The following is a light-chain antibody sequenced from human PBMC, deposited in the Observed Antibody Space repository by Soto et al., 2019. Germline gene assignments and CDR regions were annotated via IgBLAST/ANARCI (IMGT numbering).Light chain of an antibody. J-gene: IGKJ1*01. CDR2: GAS. Sequence: EIVLMQSPGTLSLSPGERATLSCRASQSVSSSYLAWYQQKPGQAPRLLIYGASSRATGIPDRFSGSGSGTDFTLTISRLEPEYFAVYYCQQYVSSQTFGQGTKVEIK. CDR3: QQYVSSQT. V-gene: IGKV3-20*01. CDR1: QSVSSSY.